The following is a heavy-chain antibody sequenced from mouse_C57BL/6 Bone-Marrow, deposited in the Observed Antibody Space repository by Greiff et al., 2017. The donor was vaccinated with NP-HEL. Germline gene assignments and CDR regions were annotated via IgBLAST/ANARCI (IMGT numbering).Heavy chain of an antibody. V-gene: IGHV1-82*01. CDR3: AILWLRQGRFDY. Sequence: QVQLQQSGPELVKPGASVKISCKASGYAFSSSWMNWVKQRPGKGLEWIGRIYPGDGDTNYNGKFKGKATLTADKSSSTAYMQLSSLTSEDSAVYFCAILWLRQGRFDYWGQGTTLTVSS. D-gene: IGHD2-2*01. CDR2: IYPGDGDT. CDR1: GYAFSSSW. J-gene: IGHJ2*01.